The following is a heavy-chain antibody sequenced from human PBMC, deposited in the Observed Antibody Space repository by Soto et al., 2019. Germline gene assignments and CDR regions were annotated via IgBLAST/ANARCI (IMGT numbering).Heavy chain of an antibody. D-gene: IGHD3-10*01. CDR1: GGTFSSYA. Sequence: ASVKVSCKASGGTFSSYAISWVRQAPGQGLEWMGGIIPIFGTANYAQKFQGRVTITADESTSTAYMELSSLRSEDTAVYYCARGYYGSGRYSPYYFCGMDVWGQGTTVTVSS. CDR3: ARGYYGSGRYSPYYFCGMDV. CDR2: IIPIFGTA. J-gene: IGHJ6*02. V-gene: IGHV1-69*13.